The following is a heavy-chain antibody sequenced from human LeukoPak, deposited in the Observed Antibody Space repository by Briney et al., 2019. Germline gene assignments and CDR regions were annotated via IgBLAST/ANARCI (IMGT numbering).Heavy chain of an antibody. CDR3: AKDRYYFEY. CDR2: ISRSGDST. V-gene: IGHV3-23*01. J-gene: IGHJ4*02. Sequence: ETLSLTCAVYGGSFSGYYWSWVRQAPGKGLEWVSAISRSGDSTYYADSVKGRFTISRDNSKNTLYLQMNSLRAEDTAVYYCAKDRYYFEYWGQGTLVTVSS. CDR1: GGSFSGYY.